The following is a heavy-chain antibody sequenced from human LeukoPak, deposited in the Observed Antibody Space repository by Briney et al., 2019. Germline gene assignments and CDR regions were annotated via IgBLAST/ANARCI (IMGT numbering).Heavy chain of an antibody. CDR1: GYSFTSYW. Sequence: SGESLNISCKGSGYSFTSYWIGWVRQMPGKGLEWMGIIYPGDSDTRYSPSFQGQVTISADKSISTAYLQWSSLKASDTAMYYCARATVVTAIVGSFDYWGQGTLVTVSS. V-gene: IGHV5-51*01. D-gene: IGHD2-21*02. J-gene: IGHJ4*02. CDR3: ARATVVTAIVGSFDY. CDR2: IYPGDSDT.